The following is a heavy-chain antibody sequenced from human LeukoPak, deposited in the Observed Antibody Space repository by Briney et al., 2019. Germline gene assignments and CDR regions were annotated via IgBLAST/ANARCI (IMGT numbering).Heavy chain of an antibody. CDR3: ARDVGEYYYGSGSSWYYFDY. J-gene: IGHJ4*02. V-gene: IGHV4-34*01. CDR1: GGSFSGYY. D-gene: IGHD3-10*01. CDR2: INHSGST. Sequence: PSETLSLTCAVYGGSFSGYYWSWIRQPPGKGLEWIGEINHSGSTNYNPSLKSRVTMSVDTSKNQFSLKLSSVTAADTAVYYCARDVGEYYYGSGSSWYYFDYWGQGTLVTVSS.